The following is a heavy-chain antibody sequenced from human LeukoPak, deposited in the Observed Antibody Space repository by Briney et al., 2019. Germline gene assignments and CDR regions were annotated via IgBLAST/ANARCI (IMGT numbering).Heavy chain of an antibody. CDR3: ARQESSNWD. CDR1: GGSIRRSTYY. CDR2: IFYSGST. Sequence: SETLSLTCTVSGGSIRRSTYYWGWIRQPPGKGLEWIGSIFYSGSTYYNPSLKSRVTISVDTSKNQFSVKLNSVTAADTAVYYCARQESSNWDWGQGTLVTVSS. J-gene: IGHJ4*02. D-gene: IGHD4-11*01. V-gene: IGHV4-39*01.